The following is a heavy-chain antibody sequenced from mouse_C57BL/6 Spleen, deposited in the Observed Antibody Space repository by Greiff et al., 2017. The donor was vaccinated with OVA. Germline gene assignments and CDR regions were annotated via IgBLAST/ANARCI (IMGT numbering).Heavy chain of an antibody. CDR1: GYSITSGYY. CDR2: ISYDGSN. J-gene: IGHJ4*01. Sequence: VQLKESGPGLVKPSQSLSLTCSVTGYSITSGYYWNWIRQFPGNKLEWMGYISYDGSNNYNPSLQNRISITRDTSKNQFFLKLNSLTTEDTATYYCASVGRDYAMDDWGQGTSVTVSS. D-gene: IGHD4-1*01. CDR3: ASVGRDYAMDD. V-gene: IGHV3-6*01.